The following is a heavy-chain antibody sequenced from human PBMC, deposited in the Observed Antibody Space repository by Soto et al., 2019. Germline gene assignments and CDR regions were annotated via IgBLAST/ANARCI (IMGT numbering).Heavy chain of an antibody. CDR3: ARDRETYYDFWSGYYTGRMGYYYYYYGMDV. V-gene: IGHV3-21*01. CDR2: ISSSSSYI. J-gene: IGHJ6*02. Sequence: GGSLRLSCAASGFTFSSYSMNWVRPAPGKGLEWVSSISSSSSYIYYADSVKGRFTISRDNAKNSLYLQMNSLRAEDTAVYYCARDRETYYDFWSGYYTGRMGYYYYYYGMDVWGQGTTVTVSS. D-gene: IGHD3-3*01. CDR1: GFTFSSYS.